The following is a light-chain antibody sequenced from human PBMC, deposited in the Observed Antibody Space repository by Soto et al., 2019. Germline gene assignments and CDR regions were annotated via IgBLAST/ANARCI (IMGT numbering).Light chain of an antibody. V-gene: IGKV3-20*01. CDR3: QQYGSSPRT. CDR1: QSVSSSY. Sequence: IVLTQSPGTLSLSPGERATLSCRASQSVSSSYLAWYQQKLGQAPRLLIYGASNRATGIPDRFSGSGSGTDFTLTISRLEPEDFAVYYCQQYGSSPRTFGPGTKVDIK. J-gene: IGKJ1*01. CDR2: GAS.